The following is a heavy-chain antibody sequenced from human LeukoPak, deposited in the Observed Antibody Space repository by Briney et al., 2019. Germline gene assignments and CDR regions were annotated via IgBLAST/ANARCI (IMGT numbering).Heavy chain of an antibody. CDR3: ARRPNAFDI. CDR1: GFSLNTSGVG. J-gene: IGHJ3*02. CDR2: VFWDDDK. V-gene: IGHV2-5*02. Sequence: SGPTLVNPTQTLTLTCTFSGFSLNTSGVGVGWIRQPPGEALEWLTLVFWDDDKRYSPSLKSRLTITKDTSKSQVVLTMTNMDPVDTATYYCARRPNAFDIWGQGTMVTVSS.